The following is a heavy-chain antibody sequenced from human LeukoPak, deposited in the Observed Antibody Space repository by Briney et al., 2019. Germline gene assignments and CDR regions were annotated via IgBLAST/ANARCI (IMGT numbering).Heavy chain of an antibody. CDR3: AARGITGTSRKNHLDAFDI. CDR1: GGTFSSYA. J-gene: IGHJ3*02. D-gene: IGHD1-7*01. CDR2: IIPIFGTA. Sequence: GASVKVSCKASGGTFSSYAISWVRQAPGQGLEWMGGIIPIFGTANYAQKFQGRVTITTDESTSTAYMELSSLRSEDTAVYYCAARGITGTSRKNHLDAFDIWGQGTMVTVSS. V-gene: IGHV1-69*05.